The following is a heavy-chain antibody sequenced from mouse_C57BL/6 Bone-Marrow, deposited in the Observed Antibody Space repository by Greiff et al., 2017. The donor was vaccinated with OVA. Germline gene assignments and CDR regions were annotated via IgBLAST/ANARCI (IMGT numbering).Heavy chain of an antibody. CDR3: ARGGLLRAY. V-gene: IGHV1-64*01. Sequence: QVQLKESGAELVKPGASVKLSCKASGYTFTSYWMHWVKQRPGQGLEWIGMIHPNSGSTNYNEKFKSKATLTVDKSSSTAYMQLSSLTSEDSAVYYCARGGLLRAYWGQGTLVTVSA. J-gene: IGHJ3*01. D-gene: IGHD2-3*01. CDR1: GYTFTSYW. CDR2: IHPNSGST.